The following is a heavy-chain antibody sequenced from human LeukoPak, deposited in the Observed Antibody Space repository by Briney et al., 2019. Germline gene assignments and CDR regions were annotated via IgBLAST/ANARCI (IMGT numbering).Heavy chain of an antibody. CDR2: INYSGTT. Sequence: SETLSLTCTVSGGAIISDNFYWGWVRQPPGKGLEWVGSINYSGTTYYNPSLRSRVSISVDTSRTQFFLRLNSVTAADTAVYYCGRLFDSWGQGILVAVSS. CDR3: GRLFDS. V-gene: IGHV4-39*01. J-gene: IGHJ4*02. CDR1: GGAIISDNFY.